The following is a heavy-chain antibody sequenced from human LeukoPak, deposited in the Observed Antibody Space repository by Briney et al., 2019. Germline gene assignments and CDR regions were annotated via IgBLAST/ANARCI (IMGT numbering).Heavy chain of an antibody. V-gene: IGHV3-33*01. CDR1: GFTFSSYG. CDR2: IWYDGSNK. D-gene: IGHD3-10*01. J-gene: IGHJ4*02. CDR3: ARSWSGFGELLSYFDY. Sequence: GGSLRLSCAASGFTFSSYGMHWVRQAPGKGLEWVAVIWYDGSNKYYADSVKGRFTISRDNSKNTLYLQINSLRAEDTAVYYCARSWSGFGELLSYFDYWGQGTLVTVSS.